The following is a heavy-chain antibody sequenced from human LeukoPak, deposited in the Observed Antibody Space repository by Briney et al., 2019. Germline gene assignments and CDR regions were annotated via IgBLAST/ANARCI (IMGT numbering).Heavy chain of an antibody. V-gene: IGHV4-61*08. CDR1: GGSISSGGYY. CDR3: ARGAAGYSYG. D-gene: IGHD5-18*01. J-gene: IGHJ4*02. Sequence: PSETLSLTCTVSGGSISSGGYYWSWIRQPPGKGLEWIGHIHYSGSTNYNPSLKSRVTISIDTSKNQFSLRLSSVTAADTAVYYCARGAAGYSYGWGQGTLVTVSS. CDR2: IHYSGST.